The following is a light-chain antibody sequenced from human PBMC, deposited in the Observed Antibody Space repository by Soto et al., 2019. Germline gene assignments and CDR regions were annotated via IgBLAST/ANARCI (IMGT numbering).Light chain of an antibody. CDR3: QQSYSNPRT. Sequence: DIQMTQSPSSLSASVGDRVTITCRASQSINKYLNWYQQKPGKAPKLLVYAASSLQSGVPSRFSGSGSGTDFTLTISTLQPEDFATYHCQQSYSNPRTFGQVTKVEIK. V-gene: IGKV1-39*01. CDR1: QSINKY. CDR2: AAS. J-gene: IGKJ1*01.